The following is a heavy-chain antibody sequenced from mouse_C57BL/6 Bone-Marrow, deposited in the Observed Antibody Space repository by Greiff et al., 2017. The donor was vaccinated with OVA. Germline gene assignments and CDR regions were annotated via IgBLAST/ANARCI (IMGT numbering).Heavy chain of an antibody. CDR3: ARDDGYLCEY. D-gene: IGHD2-3*01. J-gene: IGHJ2*01. V-gene: IGHV1-76*01. CDR1: GYTFTDYY. CDR2: IYPGSGNT. Sequence: QVQLQQSGAEVVRPGASVKLSCKASGYTFTDYYINWVKQRPGQGLEWIARIYPGSGNTYYNEKFKGKATLTAEKSSNTAYMQLSSLTSEGSAVYFCARDDGYLCEYWGRGTALRVSS.